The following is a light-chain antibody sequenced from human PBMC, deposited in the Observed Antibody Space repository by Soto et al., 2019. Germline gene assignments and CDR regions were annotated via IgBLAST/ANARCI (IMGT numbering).Light chain of an antibody. V-gene: IGLV2-14*01. CDR1: SSDVGGYNY. Sequence: QSALTQPASVSGSPGQSITISCTGTSSDVGGYNYVSWFQQHPGKAPKVVIYEVSNRPSGVSNRFSGSKSGNTASLTISGLRAEDEADYYCSSYTSSNTWLFGGGTKLTVL. CDR2: EVS. CDR3: SSYTSSNTWL. J-gene: IGLJ3*02.